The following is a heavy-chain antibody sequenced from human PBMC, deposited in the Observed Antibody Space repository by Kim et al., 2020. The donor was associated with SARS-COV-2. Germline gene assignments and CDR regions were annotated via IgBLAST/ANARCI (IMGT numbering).Heavy chain of an antibody. V-gene: IGHV3-11*06. D-gene: IGHD3-9*01. J-gene: IGHJ5*02. CDR3: AKGVNYDILTGYGA. Sequence: YADSVKGRFTISRDNAKSSLFLQMHSLRAEDTAVYYCAKGVNYDILTGYGAWGQGTLVTVSS.